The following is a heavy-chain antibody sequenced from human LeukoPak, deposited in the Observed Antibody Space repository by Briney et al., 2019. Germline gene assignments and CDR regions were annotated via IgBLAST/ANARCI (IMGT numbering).Heavy chain of an antibody. D-gene: IGHD6-6*01. V-gene: IGHV3-23*01. Sequence: GGSLRLSCAASGFTFSSYAMSWVRQAPGKGLEWVSAITGSGGSTYYADSVKGRFTISRDNSKDTLYLQMNSLRAEDTAVYYCAKGSSSSRPYYFDYWGQGTLATVSS. CDR1: GFTFSSYA. CDR2: ITGSGGST. CDR3: AKGSSSSRPYYFDY. J-gene: IGHJ4*02.